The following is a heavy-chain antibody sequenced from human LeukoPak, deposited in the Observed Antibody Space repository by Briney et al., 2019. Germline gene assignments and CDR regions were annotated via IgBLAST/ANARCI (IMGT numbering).Heavy chain of an antibody. CDR1: GLTVNNNY. Sequence: GGSLRLSYAASGLTVNNNYMNWVRQAPGKGLEWVSALYIGGNTYYADSVRGRFTISRDNSKNTLYLQMNSLRAEDTAIYYCMTAAGYNFGQYWGQGTLVTVSS. D-gene: IGHD5-18*01. CDR3: MTAAGYNFGQY. J-gene: IGHJ4*02. CDR2: LYIGGNT. V-gene: IGHV3-53*01.